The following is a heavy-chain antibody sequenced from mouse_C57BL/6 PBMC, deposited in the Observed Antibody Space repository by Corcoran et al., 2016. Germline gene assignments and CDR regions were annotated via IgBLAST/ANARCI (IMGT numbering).Heavy chain of an antibody. D-gene: IGHD3-2*02. CDR1: GYSITSGYY. V-gene: IGHV3-6*01. CDR2: ISYDGSN. Sequence: DVQLQESGPGLVKPSQSLSLTCSVTGYSITSGYYWNWIRQFPGNKLEWMGYISYDGSNNYNPSLKNRISITRDTSKNQFFLKLNSVTTEDTATYYCARDRKTAQGWFAYWGQGTLVTVSA. J-gene: IGHJ3*01. CDR3: ARDRKTAQGWFAY.